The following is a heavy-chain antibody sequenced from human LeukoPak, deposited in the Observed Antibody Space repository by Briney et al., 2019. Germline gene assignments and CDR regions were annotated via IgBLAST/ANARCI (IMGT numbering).Heavy chain of an antibody. CDR2: ISGSGGST. CDR3: ARDIVVVVAATLEFDY. V-gene: IGHV3-23*01. J-gene: IGHJ4*02. CDR1: GFTLSSYA. Sequence: GGSLRLSCAASGFTLSSYAMSWVRQAPGKGLEWVSAISGSGGSTYYADSVKGRFTISRDNSKNTLYLQMNSLRAEDTAVYYCARDIVVVVAATLEFDYWGQGTLVTVSS. D-gene: IGHD2-15*01.